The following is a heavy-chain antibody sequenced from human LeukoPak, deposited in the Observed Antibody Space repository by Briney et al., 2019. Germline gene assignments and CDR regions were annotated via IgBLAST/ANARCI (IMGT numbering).Heavy chain of an antibody. CDR3: ARARSPIGESGDNWFDP. Sequence: GGSLRLSCAASGFTFRSYAMTWVRQAPGKGLEWVSTINTVGNTYYADSVKGRFTISRDNARNTLYLQMNSLRDEDTAVYYCARARSPIGESGDNWFDPWGQGTPVTVSS. V-gene: IGHV3-23*01. CDR2: INTVGNT. J-gene: IGHJ5*02. CDR1: GFTFRSYA.